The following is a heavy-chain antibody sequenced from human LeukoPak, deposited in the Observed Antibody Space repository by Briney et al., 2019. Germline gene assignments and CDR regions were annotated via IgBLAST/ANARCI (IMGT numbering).Heavy chain of an antibody. CDR2: ISGSGSIK. Sequence: GSLRLSCSASGFTFSSYSMKWVRQAPGKGLECISYISGSGSIKYYADSVKGRFTISRDNAKNSLYLQMDSLRDEDTAVYYCASHCTSATCYPGYWGQGTLVTVSS. CDR1: GFTFSSYS. V-gene: IGHV3-48*02. D-gene: IGHD2-2*01. CDR3: ASHCTSATCYPGY. J-gene: IGHJ4*02.